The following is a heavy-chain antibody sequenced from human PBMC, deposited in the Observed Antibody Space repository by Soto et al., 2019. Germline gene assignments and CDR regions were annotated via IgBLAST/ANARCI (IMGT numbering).Heavy chain of an antibody. Sequence: QLQLVESGGGVVQPGRSLRLSCTASGFTFSSYAMHWVRQAPGKGLELVAVISYDGSKKYDADSVKGPFTISRDNSQTSLYLQMNSLRAADTAVYYCARDLSSSWYYYYYGMEVWGQGTTVTVSS. CDR1: GFTFSSYA. CDR2: ISYDGSKK. D-gene: IGHD6-13*01. V-gene: IGHV3-30-3*01. CDR3: ARDLSSSWYYYYYGMEV. J-gene: IGHJ6*02.